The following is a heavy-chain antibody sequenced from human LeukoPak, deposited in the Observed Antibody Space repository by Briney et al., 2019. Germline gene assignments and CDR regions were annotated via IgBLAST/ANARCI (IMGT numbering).Heavy chain of an antibody. V-gene: IGHV1-2*02. J-gene: IGHJ4*02. Sequence: ASVKVSCKASGYTFTDYYIHWVRQAPGQGLEWVGWIVPKSGGTHYAQNFQGRVTMTRDTSINTAYLDLRSLRSDDTAVYYCARVWRCADGVCPDVFESWGQGTLVIVSS. D-gene: IGHD2-8*01. CDR3: ARVWRCADGVCPDVFES. CDR2: IVPKSGGT. CDR1: GYTFTDYY.